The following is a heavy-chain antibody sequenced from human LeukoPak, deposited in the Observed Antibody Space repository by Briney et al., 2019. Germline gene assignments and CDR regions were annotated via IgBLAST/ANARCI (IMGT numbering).Heavy chain of an antibody. CDR2: ISGSGGST. CDR3: ARDLRCASGSYKGYFDY. Sequence: PGGSLRLSCAASGFTFSSYAMSWVRQAPGKRLEWVSAISGSGGSTYYADSVKGRFTISRDNSKNTLYLQMNSLRAEDTAVYYCARDLRCASGSYKGYFDYWGQGTLVTVSS. V-gene: IGHV3-23*01. J-gene: IGHJ4*02. CDR1: GFTFSSYA. D-gene: IGHD3-10*01.